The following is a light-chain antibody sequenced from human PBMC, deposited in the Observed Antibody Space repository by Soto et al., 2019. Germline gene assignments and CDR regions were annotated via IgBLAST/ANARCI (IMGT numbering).Light chain of an antibody. J-gene: IGKJ1*01. CDR1: QSVRSG. V-gene: IGKV1-5*03. CDR3: QHYDCYSEA. Sequence: EIQITKSPSALSAPVGDRVTITCRASQSVRSGLAWYQQKPGTAPKLLIYKASTLKSGVPSRFSGSGSGTEFTLTIVSLQPEDFASYFCQHYDCYSEAFGHGTKVDIK. CDR2: KAS.